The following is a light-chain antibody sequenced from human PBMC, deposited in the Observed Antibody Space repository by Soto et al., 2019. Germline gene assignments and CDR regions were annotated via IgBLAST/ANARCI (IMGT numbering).Light chain of an antibody. J-gene: IGKJ1*01. CDR2: GAS. CDR1: ESVTSSY. Sequence: EIVLTQSPGTLSLSPGERATLSCRASESVTSSYLAWYKHKPGQAPRLLIYGASSRATGIPDRFSGSGSGTDFTLTISRLEPEDFAVYYCQQYGRSPRTLGQGTKVEIK. V-gene: IGKV3-20*01. CDR3: QQYGRSPRT.